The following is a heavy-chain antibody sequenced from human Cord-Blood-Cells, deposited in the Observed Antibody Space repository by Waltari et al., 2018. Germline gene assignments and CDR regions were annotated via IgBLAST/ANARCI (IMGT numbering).Heavy chain of an antibody. D-gene: IGHD6-13*01. J-gene: IGHJ3*02. CDR2: INHSGST. CDR1: GGSFRGYY. CDR3: ASSSGIAAADAFDI. Sequence: QVQLQQWGAGLLKPSETLSLTCAVYGGSFRGYYWSWIRQPPGKGLEWIGEINHSGSTNYNPSLKSRVTISVDTSKNQFSLKLSSVTAADTAVYYCASSSGIAAADAFDIWGQGTMVTVSS. V-gene: IGHV4-34*01.